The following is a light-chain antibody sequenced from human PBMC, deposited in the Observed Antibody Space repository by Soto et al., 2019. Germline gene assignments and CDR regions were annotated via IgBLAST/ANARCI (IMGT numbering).Light chain of an antibody. J-gene: IGLJ1*01. CDR1: SSNIGAGYD. CDR3: QSYDSSLSRLPNYV. CDR2: GNS. V-gene: IGLV1-40*01. Sequence: QSVLTQPPSVSGAPGQRVTISCTGSSSNIGAGYDVHWYQQLPGTAPKLLIYGNSNRPSGVPDRFSGSKSGTSASLAITGLQAEDEADYYSQSYDSSLSRLPNYVFGTGTKVTVL.